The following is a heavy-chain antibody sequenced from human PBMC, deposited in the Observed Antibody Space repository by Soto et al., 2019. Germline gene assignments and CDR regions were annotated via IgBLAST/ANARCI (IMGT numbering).Heavy chain of an antibody. J-gene: IGHJ6*02. V-gene: IGHV3-64D*06. CDR3: VKDAQYYDFWSGYSDGMDV. Sequence: GGSLRLSCSASGFTFSSYAMHWVRQAPGKGLEYVSAISSNGGSTYYADSVKGRFTISRDNSKNTLYLQMSSLRAEDTAVYYCVKDAQYYDFWSGYSDGMDVWGQGTTVTVSS. CDR2: ISSNGGST. D-gene: IGHD3-3*01. CDR1: GFTFSSYA.